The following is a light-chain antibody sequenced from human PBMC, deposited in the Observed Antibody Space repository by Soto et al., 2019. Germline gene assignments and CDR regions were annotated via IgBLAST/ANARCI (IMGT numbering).Light chain of an antibody. V-gene: IGKV1-5*01. CDR3: QQYNSYST. CDR1: QGISSW. Sequence: DIQMTQSPSSLSAFIGYRVTIACRASQGISSWLAWYQQKPGKAPKLLIYDASSLESGVPSRFSGSGSGTEFTLTISSLQPDDFATYYCQQYNSYSTFGQGTKVDIK. J-gene: IGKJ1*01. CDR2: DAS.